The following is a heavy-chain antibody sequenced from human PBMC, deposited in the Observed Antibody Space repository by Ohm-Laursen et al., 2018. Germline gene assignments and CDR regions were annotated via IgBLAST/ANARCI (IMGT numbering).Heavy chain of an antibody. CDR3: AKTDEGSYYYGMDV. V-gene: IGHV3-53*01. Sequence: SLRLSCAASGLTVSTNYMTWVRQAPGKGLERVSVIYSGGSTYYADSVKGRFTISRDNSKNTLYLQMNSLRAEDTAEYYCAKTDEGSYYYGMDVWGQGTTVTVSS. D-gene: IGHD3-10*01. CDR2: IYSGGST. J-gene: IGHJ6*02. CDR1: GLTVSTNY.